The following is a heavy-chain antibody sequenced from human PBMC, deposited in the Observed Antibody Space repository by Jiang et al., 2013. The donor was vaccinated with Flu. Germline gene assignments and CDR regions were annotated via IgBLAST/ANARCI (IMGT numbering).Heavy chain of an antibody. D-gene: IGHD1-26*01. J-gene: IGHJ4*02. CDR2: INPSGGST. V-gene: IGHV1-46*01. CDR3: ARDQVPGEGFDY. CDR1: GYTFTSYY. Sequence: KASGYTFTSYYMHWVRQAPGQGLEWMGIINPSGGSTSYAQKFQGRVTMTRDTSTSTVYMELSSLRSEDTAVYYCARDQVPGEGFDYWGQGTLVTVSS.